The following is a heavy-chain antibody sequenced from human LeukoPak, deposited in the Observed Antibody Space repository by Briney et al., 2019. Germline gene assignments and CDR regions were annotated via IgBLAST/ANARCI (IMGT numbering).Heavy chain of an antibody. Sequence: GGSLRLSCAASGFTFSSYGMHWVRQAPGKGLEGVAFIRYDGSKKNYADAVKGRFTISRDNSKNTLYLQMNSLRAEDTAVYYCARDRINMMVLGHDSGLDFWGQGTLVTVSS. J-gene: IGHJ4*02. CDR1: GFTFSSYG. D-gene: IGHD3-22*01. V-gene: IGHV3-30*02. CDR2: IRYDGSKK. CDR3: ARDRINMMVLGHDSGLDF.